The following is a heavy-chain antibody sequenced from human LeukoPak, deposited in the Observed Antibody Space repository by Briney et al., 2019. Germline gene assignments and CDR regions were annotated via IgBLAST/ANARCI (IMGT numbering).Heavy chain of an antibody. CDR2: IYYSGST. CDR3: ARTRYYYNSRSYGAPYYFDY. D-gene: IGHD3-10*01. CDR1: GGSISSYY. V-gene: IGHV4-59*08. Sequence: PSETLSLTCTVSGGSISSYYWSWIRQPPGKGLEWIGYIYYSGSTNYNPFLKSRVTISVDTSKNQFSLKLSSVTAADTAVYYCARTRYYYNSRSYGAPYYFDYWGQGTLVTVSS. J-gene: IGHJ4*02.